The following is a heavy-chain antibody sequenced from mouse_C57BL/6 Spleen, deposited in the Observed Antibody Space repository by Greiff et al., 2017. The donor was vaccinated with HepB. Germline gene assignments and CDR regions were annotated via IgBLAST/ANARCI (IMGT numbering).Heavy chain of an antibody. Sequence: EVKLVESGGDLVKPGGSLKLSCAASGFTFSSYGMSWVRQTPDKRLEWVATISSGGSYTYYPDSVKGRFTISRDNAKNTLYLQMSSLKSEDTAMYYCARLYYYGYWGQGTTLTVSS. J-gene: IGHJ2*01. V-gene: IGHV5-6*01. CDR1: GFTFSSYG. D-gene: IGHD1-1*01. CDR2: ISSGGSYT. CDR3: ARLYYYGY.